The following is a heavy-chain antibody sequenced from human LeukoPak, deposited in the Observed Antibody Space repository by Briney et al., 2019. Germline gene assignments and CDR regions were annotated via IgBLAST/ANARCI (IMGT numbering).Heavy chain of an antibody. CDR1: GFTFSNYA. CDR3: AKDLYAYFDY. D-gene: IGHD4-17*01. V-gene: IGHV3-23*01. J-gene: IGHJ4*02. CDR2: ISGSGGKT. Sequence: PGGSLRLSSAASGFTFSNYAMSWVRQAPGKGLEWVSAISGSGGKTYYADSVKGRFTISRDNSENTLYLQMNSLRAEGTAVYYCAKDLYAYFDYWGQGTLVTVSS.